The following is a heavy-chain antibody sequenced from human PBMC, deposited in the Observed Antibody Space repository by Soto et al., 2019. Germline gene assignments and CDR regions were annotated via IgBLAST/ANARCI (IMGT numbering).Heavy chain of an antibody. J-gene: IGHJ4*02. CDR2: ICHSVST. CDR1: GGSISSGGYS. Sequence: QLQLLESGSGLVKPSQTLSLTCAVSGGSISSGGYSWGWIRQPPGKGLEWIGYICHSVSTYYNPSRKRRVTISVDRSKNQFSLRLSSVTAADTAVYYCARGPDYWGQGTLVTVSS. CDR3: ARGPDY. V-gene: IGHV4-30-2*01.